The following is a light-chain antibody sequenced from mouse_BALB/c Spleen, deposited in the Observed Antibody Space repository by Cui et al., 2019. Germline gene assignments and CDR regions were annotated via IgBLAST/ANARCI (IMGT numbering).Light chain of an antibody. CDR3: HQWSSYPWT. CDR2: STP. J-gene: IGKJ1*01. CDR1: SSVSY. V-gene: IGKV4-80*01. Sequence: QIVLTQSPAIMSASLGEEITLTCSASSSVSYMHWYQQKSGTSPKLLIYSTPPPAPQLHPIFPSKVLEASPQATYHCCGAPEDAADYYCHQWSSYPWTFGGGTKLEIK.